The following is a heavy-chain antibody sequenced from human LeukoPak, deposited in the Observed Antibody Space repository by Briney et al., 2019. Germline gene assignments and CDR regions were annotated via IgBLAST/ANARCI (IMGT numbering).Heavy chain of an antibody. Sequence: SETLSLTCTVSGGPISSSSYYWGWIRQPPGKGLEWIGSIYYSGSTYYNPSLKSRVTISVDTSKNQFSLKLSSVTAADTAVYYCAAIVVVVADPHFQHWGQGTLVTVSS. CDR1: GGPISSSSYY. J-gene: IGHJ1*01. CDR3: AAIVVVVADPHFQH. D-gene: IGHD2-15*01. V-gene: IGHV4-39*01. CDR2: IYYSGST.